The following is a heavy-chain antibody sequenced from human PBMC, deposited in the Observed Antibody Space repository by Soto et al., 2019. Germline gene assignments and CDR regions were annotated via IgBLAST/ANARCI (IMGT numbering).Heavy chain of an antibody. CDR3: AREVFTYYYDSSGYYYFDI. Sequence: PGGSLRLSCAASGFTFSYYYMSWIRQSPGKGLEWVSYISSSGSTIYYADSVKGRFTISRDNAKNSLYLQMNSLRAEDTAVYYCAREVFTYYYDSSGYYYFDIWGQGTMVTVSS. J-gene: IGHJ3*02. CDR2: ISSSGSTI. V-gene: IGHV3-11*01. D-gene: IGHD3-22*01. CDR1: GFTFSYYY.